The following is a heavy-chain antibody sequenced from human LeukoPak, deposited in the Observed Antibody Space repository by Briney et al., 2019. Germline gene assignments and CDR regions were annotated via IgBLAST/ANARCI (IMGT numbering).Heavy chain of an antibody. V-gene: IGHV4-31*03. CDR1: GGSISSGGYY. CDR2: IYYSGST. CDR3: ARISAQQLDAYYYGMDV. J-gene: IGHJ6*02. Sequence: SETLSLTCTVSGGSISSGGYYWSWIRQHPGKGLEWIGYIYYSGSTYYNPSLKSRVTISVDTSKNQFSLKLSSVTAADTAVYYCARISAQQLDAYYYGMDVWGQGTTVTVSS. D-gene: IGHD6-13*01.